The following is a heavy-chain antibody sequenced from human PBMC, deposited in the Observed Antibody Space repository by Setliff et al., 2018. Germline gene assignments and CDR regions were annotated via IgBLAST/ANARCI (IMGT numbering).Heavy chain of an antibody. CDR2: IKEDGSEK. J-gene: IGHJ4*02. Sequence: GESLTISCVASGFTFSRYWMSWVRQAPGKGLEWVANIKEDGSEKYYMDSVKGRFTMSRDNAKNSLYLQMNSLRAEDTAVYYCAKKLPGVRYFDYCGQGTLVTVSS. CDR3: AKKLPGVRYFDY. D-gene: IGHD1-7*01. V-gene: IGHV3-7*03. CDR1: GFTFSRYW.